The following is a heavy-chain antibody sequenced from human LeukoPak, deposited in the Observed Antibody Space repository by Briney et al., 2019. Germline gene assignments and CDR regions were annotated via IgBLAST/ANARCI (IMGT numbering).Heavy chain of an antibody. D-gene: IGHD3-16*02. Sequence: GGSMTLACAAAGFTFSSYAMSWDRQAHGKGLEWISAMSGSGSSTYYGDSVKGRFSISIDKSKTALYLQMYSLRAEDTAVYYCSKVSSSSEADYWGQGTLVTVSS. CDR2: MSGSGSST. V-gene: IGHV3-23*01. CDR1: GFTFSSYA. J-gene: IGHJ4*02. CDR3: SKVSSSSEADY.